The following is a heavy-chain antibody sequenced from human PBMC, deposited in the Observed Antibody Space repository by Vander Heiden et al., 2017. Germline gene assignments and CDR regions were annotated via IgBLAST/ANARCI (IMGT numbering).Heavy chain of an antibody. CDR1: GFTFDDYT. Sequence: EVQLVESGGVVVQPGGSLRLSCAAYGFTFDDYTMHWVRQAPGKGLEWVSLISWDGGSTYYADSVKGRFTISRDNSKNSLYLQMNSLRTEDTALYYCAKDIAVAGYFDYWGQGTLVTVSS. CDR3: AKDIAVAGYFDY. CDR2: ISWDGGST. J-gene: IGHJ4*02. D-gene: IGHD6-19*01. V-gene: IGHV3-43*01.